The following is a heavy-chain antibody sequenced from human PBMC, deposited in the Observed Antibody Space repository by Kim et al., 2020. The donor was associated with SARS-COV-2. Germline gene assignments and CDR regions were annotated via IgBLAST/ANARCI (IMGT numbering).Heavy chain of an antibody. Sequence: GGSLRLSCAASGFTFSSYAMSWVRQAPGKGLEWVAAISGSGGSTYYADSVKGRFTISRDNSKNTLYLQMNSLRAEDTAVYYCATSFYDRFPRFDYWGQGTLVTVSS. V-gene: IGHV3-23*01. J-gene: IGHJ4*02. CDR1: GFTFSSYA. D-gene: IGHD3-22*01. CDR2: ISGSGGST. CDR3: ATSFYDRFPRFDY.